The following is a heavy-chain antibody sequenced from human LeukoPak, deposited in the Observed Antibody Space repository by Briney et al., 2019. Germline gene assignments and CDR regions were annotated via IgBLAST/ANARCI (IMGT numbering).Heavy chain of an antibody. CDR1: GASISTYF. Sequence: SETLSLTCTVSGASISTYFWSWIRQPPGKGLEWIGSIYYSGSTYYNPSLKSRVTISVDTSKNQFSLKLSSVTAADTAVYYCARLRRDGYNFPVMIDPWGQGTLVTVSS. J-gene: IGHJ5*02. CDR2: IYYSGST. V-gene: IGHV4-39*07. D-gene: IGHD5-24*01. CDR3: ARLRRDGYNFPVMIDP.